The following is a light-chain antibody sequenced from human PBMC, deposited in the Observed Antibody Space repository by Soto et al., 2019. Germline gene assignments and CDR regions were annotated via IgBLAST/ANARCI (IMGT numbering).Light chain of an antibody. CDR2: TAS. J-gene: IGKJ1*01. CDR1: QSISSW. V-gene: IGKV1-5*03. CDR3: QHYNSYSEA. Sequence: DIQMTQSPSTLAASVGDRFTITCRASQSISSWMAWYQQKPGKAPKLLIYTASRLESGVPSRFSGSGSGTEFTLTISSLQPDDFATYYCQHYNSYSEAFGQGTKVDIK.